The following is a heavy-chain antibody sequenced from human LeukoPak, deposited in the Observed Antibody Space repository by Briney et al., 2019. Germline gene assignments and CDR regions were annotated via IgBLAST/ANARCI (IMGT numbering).Heavy chain of an antibody. D-gene: IGHD3-22*01. CDR1: GFTFSGSA. CDR2: IRSKANSYAT. CDR3: TRHHYYDSSGYCPFDY. Sequence: GGPLRLSCAASGFTFSGSAMHWVRQASGKGLEWVGRIRSKANSYATAYAASVKGRFTISRDDSKNTAYLQMNSLKTEDTAVYYCTRHHYYDSSGYCPFDYWGQGTLVTVSS. J-gene: IGHJ4*02. V-gene: IGHV3-73*01.